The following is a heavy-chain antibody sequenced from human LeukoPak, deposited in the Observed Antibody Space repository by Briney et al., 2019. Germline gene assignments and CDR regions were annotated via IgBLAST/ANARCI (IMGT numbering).Heavy chain of an antibody. CDR2: INHSGST. CDR3: ARHIRVSGVNSGPKPEAGDSWFDP. V-gene: IGHV4-34*01. D-gene: IGHD3-10*01. Sequence: SETLSLTCAVYGGSFSGYYRSWIRQPPGKGLEWIGEINHSGSTNYNPSLKSRVTISVDTSKNQFSLKLSSVTAADTAVYYCARHIRVSGVNSGPKPEAGDSWFDPWGQGTLVTVSS. J-gene: IGHJ5*02. CDR1: GGSFSGYY.